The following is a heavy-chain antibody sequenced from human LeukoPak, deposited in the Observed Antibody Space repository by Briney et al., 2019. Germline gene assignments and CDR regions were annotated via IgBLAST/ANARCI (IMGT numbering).Heavy chain of an antibody. CDR1: GFTFSSYS. J-gene: IGHJ4*02. Sequence: GGSLRLSWAASGFTFSSYSMNWVRQAPGKGLEWVSSISSISSYIHYADSVKGRFTISRDNAKNSLYLQMNSLRAEDTAVYYCAREIMVDYCGQGTLVTVSS. CDR3: AREIMVDY. CDR2: ISSISSYI. V-gene: IGHV3-21*01. D-gene: IGHD3-16*01.